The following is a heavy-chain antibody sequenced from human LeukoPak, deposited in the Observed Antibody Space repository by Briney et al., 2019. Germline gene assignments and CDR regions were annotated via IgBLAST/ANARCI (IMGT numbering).Heavy chain of an antibody. CDR3: AKEATVTTGYYFDY. Sequence: PGGSLRLSCAASGFTFSSYGMHWVRQAPGKGLEWVAVISYDGSNKYYADFVKGRFTISRDNSKNTLYLQMNSLRAEDTAVYYCAKEATVTTGYYFDYWGQGTLVTVSS. D-gene: IGHD4-17*01. V-gene: IGHV3-30*18. CDR2: ISYDGSNK. J-gene: IGHJ4*02. CDR1: GFTFSSYG.